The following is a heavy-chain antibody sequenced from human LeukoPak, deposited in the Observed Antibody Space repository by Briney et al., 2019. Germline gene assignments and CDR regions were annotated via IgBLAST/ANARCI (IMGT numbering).Heavy chain of an antibody. Sequence: GGSLRLSCAASGFTFSSYAMSWVRQAPGKGLEWVSAISGSGGSTYYADSVKGRFTISRDNSKNTLYLQMNSLRAEDTAVYYCAKDGGSYYGSGSYSDWFDPWSQGTLVTVSS. J-gene: IGHJ5*02. CDR1: GFTFSSYA. V-gene: IGHV3-23*01. D-gene: IGHD3-10*01. CDR2: ISGSGGST. CDR3: AKDGGSYYGSGSYSDWFDP.